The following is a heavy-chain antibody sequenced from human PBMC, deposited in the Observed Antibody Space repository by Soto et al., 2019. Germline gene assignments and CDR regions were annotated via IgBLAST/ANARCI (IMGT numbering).Heavy chain of an antibody. CDR2: ISAYNGNT. D-gene: IGHD3-22*01. Sequence: ASVKVSCKASGYTFTSYGISWVRQAPGQGLEWMGWISAYNGNTNYAQKLQGRVTMTTDTSTSTAYMELRSLRSDDTAVYYCARIKRITMIVVVYDAFDIWGQGTMVTVSS. CDR3: ARIKRITMIVVVYDAFDI. J-gene: IGHJ3*02. CDR1: GYTFTSYG. V-gene: IGHV1-18*01.